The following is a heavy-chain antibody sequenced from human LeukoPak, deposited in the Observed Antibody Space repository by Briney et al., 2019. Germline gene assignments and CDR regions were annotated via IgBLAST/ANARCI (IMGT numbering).Heavy chain of an antibody. CDR1: GGTFSSYA. J-gene: IGHJ4*02. CDR2: IIPIFGTA. V-gene: IGHV1-69*13. Sequence: SVKVSCKASGGTFSSYAISWVRQAPGQGLEWMGGIIPIFGTANYAQKFQGRVTITADESTSTAYMELSSLRSEDTAVYYCARNPGVSSYDYYFDYWGQGTLVTVSS. CDR3: ARNPGVSSYDYYFDY. D-gene: IGHD5-12*01.